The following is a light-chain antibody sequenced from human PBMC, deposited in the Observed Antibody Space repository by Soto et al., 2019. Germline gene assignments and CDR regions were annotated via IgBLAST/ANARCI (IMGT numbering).Light chain of an antibody. V-gene: IGKV3-20*01. CDR3: QQYGSSGT. CDR1: QSVSSSY. Sequence: EIVLTQSPGTLSLSPWERATLSCRASQSVSSSYLAWYQQKPGQAPRLLIYGASSRATGIPDRFSGSGSGTDFTLTISRLEPEDFAVYYCQQYGSSGTFGQGTKLEIK. CDR2: GAS. J-gene: IGKJ2*01.